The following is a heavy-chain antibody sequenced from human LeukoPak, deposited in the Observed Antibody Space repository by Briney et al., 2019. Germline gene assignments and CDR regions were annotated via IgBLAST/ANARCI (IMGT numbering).Heavy chain of an antibody. D-gene: IGHD6-19*01. CDR1: GFTFSSYG. J-gene: IGHJ3*02. Sequence: PGGSLRLSCAASGFTFSSYGMHWVRQAPGKGLGWVAVIWYDGINKYYADSVKGRFTISRDNSKNTLYLQMNSLRAEDTAVYYCARDSSGWSHDAFDIWGQGTMVTVSS. CDR2: IWYDGINK. V-gene: IGHV3-33*01. CDR3: ARDSSGWSHDAFDI.